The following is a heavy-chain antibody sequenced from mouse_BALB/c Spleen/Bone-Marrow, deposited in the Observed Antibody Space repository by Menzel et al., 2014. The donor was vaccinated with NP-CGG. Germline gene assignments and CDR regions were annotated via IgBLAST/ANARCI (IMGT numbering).Heavy chain of an antibody. J-gene: IGHJ3*01. CDR1: GYTFTSYV. V-gene: IGHV1-14*01. Sequence: VHVKQSGPELVKPGASVKMSCKASGYTFTSYVMHWVKRKPGQGLEWIGYINPYNDGTKYNEKFKGKATLTSDKSSSTAYMELSSLTSEDSAVYYCARDYGNLAWFAYWGQGTLVTVSA. D-gene: IGHD2-1*01. CDR2: INPYNDGT. CDR3: ARDYGNLAWFAY.